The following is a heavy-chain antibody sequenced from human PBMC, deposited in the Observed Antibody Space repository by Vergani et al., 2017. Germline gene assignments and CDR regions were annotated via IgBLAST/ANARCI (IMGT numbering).Heavy chain of an antibody. CDR2: SRNKANSYTT. J-gene: IGHJ4*02. D-gene: IGHD6-13*01. V-gene: IGHV3-72*01. Sequence: EVQLVESGGGLVQPGGSLRLSCAASGFTFSDHYMDWVRQAPGKGLEWVGRSRNKANSYTTEYAAPVKGRFTITRDDSKNSLYLQMNSLKTEDTAVYYCARVPSSSYAIDYWGQGTLVTVSS. CDR1: GFTFSDHY. CDR3: ARVPSSSYAIDY.